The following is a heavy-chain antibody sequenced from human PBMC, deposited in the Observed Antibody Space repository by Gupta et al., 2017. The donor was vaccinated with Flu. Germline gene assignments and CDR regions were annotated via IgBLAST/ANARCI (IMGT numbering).Heavy chain of an antibody. CDR2: NRSKTHGATT. Sequence: WVRQVAGNGLEWVGRNRSKTHGATTDDAAPVKGRFTISRDDSKNMMCLQMNSLKTEDTAVYYCTTDGGGISAPIFDYWGQGTLVTVSS. V-gene: IGHV3-15*01. D-gene: IGHD1-1*01. CDR3: TTDGGGISAPIFDY. J-gene: IGHJ4*02.